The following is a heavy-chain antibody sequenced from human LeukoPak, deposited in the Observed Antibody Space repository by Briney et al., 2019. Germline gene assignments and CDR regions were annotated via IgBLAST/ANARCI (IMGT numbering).Heavy chain of an antibody. CDR2: VKQDGSEK. D-gene: IGHD6-19*01. CDR3: ARDYPYSSRLRYSMDV. J-gene: IGHJ6*02. Sequence: GGSLRLSCAASGFTFSSYWMSWVRQAPGKGLEWVANVKQDGSEKYYVDSVKGRFTISRDNAKNSLYLQMNSLRAEDTAVYYCARDYPYSSRLRYSMDVWGQGTTVTVSS. V-gene: IGHV3-7*04. CDR1: GFTFSSYW.